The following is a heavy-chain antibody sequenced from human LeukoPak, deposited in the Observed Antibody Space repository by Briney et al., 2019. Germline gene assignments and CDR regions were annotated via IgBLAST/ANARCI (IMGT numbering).Heavy chain of an antibody. J-gene: IGHJ4*02. CDR2: INPNSGGT. V-gene: IGHV1-2*02. CDR1: GYTFTGYY. CDR3: AGDGGYYYDSRGYYSY. D-gene: IGHD3-22*01. Sequence: ASVKVSCRASGYTFTGYYMHWVRQAPGQGLEWMGWINPNSGGTNYAQKFQGRVTMTRDTSISTAYMELSRLRSDDTAVYYCAGDGGYYYDSRGYYSYWGQGTLVTVSS.